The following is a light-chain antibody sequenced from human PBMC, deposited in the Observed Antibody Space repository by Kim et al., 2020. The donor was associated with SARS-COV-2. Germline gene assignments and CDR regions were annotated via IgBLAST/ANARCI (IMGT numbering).Light chain of an antibody. CDR1: SSDVGRYNY. V-gene: IGLV2-11*01. Sequence: QSALTQPRSVSGSPGQSVTISCTGTSSDVGRYNYVSWYQQHPGKAPKLMIYDVTKRPSGVPDRFSGSKSGNTASLTISGLQAEDETDYYCSSYAGSYTWVFGGGTKLTVL. CDR2: DVT. CDR3: SSYAGSYTWV. J-gene: IGLJ3*02.